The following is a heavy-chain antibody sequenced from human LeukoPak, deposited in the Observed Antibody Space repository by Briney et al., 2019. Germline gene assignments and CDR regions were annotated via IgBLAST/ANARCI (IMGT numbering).Heavy chain of an antibody. CDR3: ARGLRYFDWPQNWSDP. CDR1: GFTFSSYG. D-gene: IGHD3-9*01. Sequence: GGSLRLSCAASGFTFSSYGMHWVRQAPGKGLEWVSVVWYDARTQYYADSVKGRFTISRDNSKNMLYLQMNSLRAEDTAVYYCARGLRYFDWPQNWSDPWGQGTLVTVSS. J-gene: IGHJ5*02. CDR2: VWYDARTQ. V-gene: IGHV3-33*01.